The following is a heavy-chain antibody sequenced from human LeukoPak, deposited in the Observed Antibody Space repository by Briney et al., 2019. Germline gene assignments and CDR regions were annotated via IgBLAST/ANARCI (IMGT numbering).Heavy chain of an antibody. V-gene: IGHV4-4*07. CDR1: GGSFSGYY. CDR2: IYTSGST. Sequence: SETLSLTCAVYGGSFSGYYWSWIRQPAGKGLEWIGRIYTSGSTNYNPSLKSRVTISVDTSKNQFSLKLSSVTAADTAVYYCAREGAYDSSGYETPFDCWGQGTLVTVSS. D-gene: IGHD3-22*01. J-gene: IGHJ4*02. CDR3: AREGAYDSSGYETPFDC.